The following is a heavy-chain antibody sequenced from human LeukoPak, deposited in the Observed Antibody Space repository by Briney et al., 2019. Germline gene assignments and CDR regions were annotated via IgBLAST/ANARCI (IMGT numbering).Heavy chain of an antibody. CDR3: AKDWTVGATRFDY. Sequence: SGGSLRLSCAASGFSFSSYAMSWVRQAPGKGLEWVSAISGSGGSTYYADSVKARFTISRDNSKNTLYLQMNSLRAEDTAVYYCAKDWTVGATRFDYWGQGTLVTVSS. CDR1: GFSFSSYA. V-gene: IGHV3-23*01. D-gene: IGHD1-26*01. CDR2: ISGSGGST. J-gene: IGHJ4*02.